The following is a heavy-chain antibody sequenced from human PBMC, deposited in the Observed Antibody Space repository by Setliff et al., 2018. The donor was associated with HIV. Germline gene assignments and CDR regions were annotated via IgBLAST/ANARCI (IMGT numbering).Heavy chain of an antibody. D-gene: IGHD3-9*01. V-gene: IGHV1-46*01. CDR2: IDPSHGTT. Sequence: GASVKVSCKASGFTLTNHFIHWVRQAPGQGLEWMGIIDPSHGTTRYAQRFQGRVTMAGDTSTSTLYLELSSLTSEDTAVYYCARGDYDVLTGFCFEHWGQGTLVTVSS. CDR1: GFTLTNHF. J-gene: IGHJ4*02. CDR3: ARGDYDVLTGFCFEH.